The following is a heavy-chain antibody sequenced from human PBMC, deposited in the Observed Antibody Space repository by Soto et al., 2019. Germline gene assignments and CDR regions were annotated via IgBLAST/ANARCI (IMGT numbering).Heavy chain of an antibody. D-gene: IGHD4-17*01. CDR3: ARQMTKFTTFDY. J-gene: IGHJ4*02. CDR1: GGSISSYY. Sequence: SETLSLTCAVSGGSISSYYWSWIRQPPGKGLEWIGYIYYSGSTNYNPSLKSRVTISVDTSKNQFSLKVSSVTAADTAVYYCARQMTKFTTFDYWGQGTLVTVSS. CDR2: IYYSGST. V-gene: IGHV4-59*01.